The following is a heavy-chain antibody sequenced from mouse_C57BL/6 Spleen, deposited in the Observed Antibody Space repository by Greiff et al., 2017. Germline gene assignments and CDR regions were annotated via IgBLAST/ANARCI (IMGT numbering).Heavy chain of an antibody. D-gene: IGHD2-2*01. J-gene: IGHJ2*01. V-gene: IGHV1-76*01. CDR2: IYPGSGNT. CDR1: GYTFTDYY. CDR3: ARSGGYDVDFDY. Sequence: QVQLQQSGAELVRPGASVKLSCKASGYTFTDYYINWVKQRPGQGLEWIARIYPGSGNTYYNEKFKGKATLTAEKSSSTAYMQLSSLTSEDSAVYFCARSGGYDVDFDYWGQGTTLTVSS.